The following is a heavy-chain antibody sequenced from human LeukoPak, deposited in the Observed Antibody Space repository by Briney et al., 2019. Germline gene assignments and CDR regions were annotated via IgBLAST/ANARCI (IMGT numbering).Heavy chain of an antibody. Sequence: SETLSLTCTVSGGSISSSSYYWGWIRQPPGKGLEWIGSIYYSGSTYYNPSLKSRVTISVDTSKNQFSLKLSSVAAADTAVYYCASTIYYYYYMDVWGKGTTDTISS. CDR3: ASTIYYYYYMDV. CDR2: IYYSGST. J-gene: IGHJ6*03. V-gene: IGHV4-39*01. D-gene: IGHD3-3*01. CDR1: GGSISSSSYY.